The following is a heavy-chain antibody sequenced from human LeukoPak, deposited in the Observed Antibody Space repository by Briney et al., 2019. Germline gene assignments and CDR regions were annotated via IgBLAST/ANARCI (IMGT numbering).Heavy chain of an antibody. CDR1: GFTLSSYW. J-gene: IGHJ4*02. V-gene: IGHV3-7*01. CDR3: VKSPWYHGSGSYSGTIH. Sequence: PGGSLRLSCAASGFTLSSYWMDWVRQAPGKGLEWVANIDQDGSEKNYVGSVEGRFTISRDDFKNTVYLQMNSLRAEDTAVYYCVKSPWYHGSGSYSGTIHWGQGTLVTVSS. D-gene: IGHD3-10*01. CDR2: IDQDGSEK.